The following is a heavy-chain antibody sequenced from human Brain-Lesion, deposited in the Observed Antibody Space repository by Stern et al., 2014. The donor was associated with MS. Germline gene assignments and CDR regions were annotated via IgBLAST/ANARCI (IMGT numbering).Heavy chain of an antibody. J-gene: IGHJ4*02. CDR3: ARGGAVTTSDYYLDY. Sequence: QVQLVESGGGVVQPGRSLRLSCAASGFTFSYHAMHWVRQAPGKGLEWVALISYDGSDKNDADSVKGRFTISRDNSRNTLYLRMNSLRVDDTAVYYCARGGAVTTSDYYLDYWGQGILVTVSS. D-gene: IGHD4-17*01. V-gene: IGHV3-30*01. CDR1: GFTFSYHA. CDR2: ISYDGSDK.